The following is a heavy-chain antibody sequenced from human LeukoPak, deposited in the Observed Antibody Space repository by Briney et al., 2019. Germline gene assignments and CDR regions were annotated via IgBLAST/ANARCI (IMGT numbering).Heavy chain of an antibody. CDR2: IFYGGTT. V-gene: IGHV4-39*02. Sequence: SETLSLTCSVSGGSISSKNDYWGWIRQPPGKGLEWIGNIFYGGTTFYNPSLKNRVTISVDTSKNHFSLKLSSVTAADTAVYYCARGSDYDYSNYWDFDYWGQGTLVTVSS. D-gene: IGHD4-11*01. CDR3: ARGSDYDYSNYWDFDY. J-gene: IGHJ4*02. CDR1: GGSISSKNDY.